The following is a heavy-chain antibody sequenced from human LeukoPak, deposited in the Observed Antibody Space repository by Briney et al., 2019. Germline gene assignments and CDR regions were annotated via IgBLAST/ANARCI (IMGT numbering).Heavy chain of an antibody. Sequence: ASVKVSCKASGYTFTSYYMHWVRQAPGQGLEWMGIINPSGGSTSYAQKFQGRVTMTRDTSTSTVYMELRSLRSDDTAVYYCARDENYYDSSGYSNWFDPWGQGTLVTVSS. J-gene: IGHJ5*02. CDR1: GYTFTSYY. CDR2: INPSGGST. V-gene: IGHV1-46*01. D-gene: IGHD3-22*01. CDR3: ARDENYYDSSGYSNWFDP.